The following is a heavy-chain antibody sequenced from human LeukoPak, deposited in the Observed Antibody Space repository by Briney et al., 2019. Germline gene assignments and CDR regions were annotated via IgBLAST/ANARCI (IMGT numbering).Heavy chain of an antibody. V-gene: IGHV3-30*18. D-gene: IGHD6-13*01. J-gene: IGHJ5*02. CDR2: ISYDGTNK. CDR1: GFTFSTNG. CDR3: AKNPSGADIAATEP. Sequence: GGSLRLSCAASGFTFSTNGMHWVRQAPGRGLDWVAFISYDGTNKYYADSVKGRFTISRDNSKNTLYLQMNSLRPEDTAVYYCAKNPSGADIAATEPWGQGTLVTVPS.